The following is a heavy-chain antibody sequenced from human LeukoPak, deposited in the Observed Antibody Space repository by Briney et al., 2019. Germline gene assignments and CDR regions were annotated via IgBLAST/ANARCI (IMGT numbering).Heavy chain of an antibody. Sequence: ASVKVSCKASGGTFSSYAISWVRRAPGQGLEWMGGIIPIFGTANYAQKFQGRVTITADESTSTAYMELSSLRSEDTAVYYCASNYGYGSGSYDYYYYGMDVWGKGTTVTVSS. CDR1: GGTFSSYA. J-gene: IGHJ6*04. D-gene: IGHD3-10*01. CDR3: ASNYGYGSGSYDYYYYGMDV. V-gene: IGHV1-69*13. CDR2: IIPIFGTA.